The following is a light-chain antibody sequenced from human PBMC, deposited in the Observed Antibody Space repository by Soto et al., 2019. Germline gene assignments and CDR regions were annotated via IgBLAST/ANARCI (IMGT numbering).Light chain of an antibody. CDR3: QQRISWPKT. J-gene: IGKJ1*01. CDR2: DAS. CDR1: HSVSSH. Sequence: ETVLTQSPATLSLSPGERATLSCRASHSVSSHIAWYQLKPGQAPRLLIYDASSRATGIPAKFSGSGSGTDFTLTINSLEPEDSAVYYCQQRISWPKTFGQGTKVEIK. V-gene: IGKV3-11*01.